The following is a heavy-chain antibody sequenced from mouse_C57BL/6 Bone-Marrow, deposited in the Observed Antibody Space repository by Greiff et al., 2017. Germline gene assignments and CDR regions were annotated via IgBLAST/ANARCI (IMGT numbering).Heavy chain of an antibody. CDR1: GYTFTSHW. J-gene: IGHJ3*01. V-gene: IGHV1-56*01. D-gene: IGHD2-2*01. CDR2: IFPGSGST. Sequence: QVQLQQSGPELVRPGASVKISCKAPGYTFTSHWMQWVRQRPGQGLEWIGEIFPGSGSTNYNEKFKSKATLTVDKSSSTAYMQLSSLTSEDSAVYYCARWLPAWFAYWGQGTLVTVSA. CDR3: ARWLPAWFAY.